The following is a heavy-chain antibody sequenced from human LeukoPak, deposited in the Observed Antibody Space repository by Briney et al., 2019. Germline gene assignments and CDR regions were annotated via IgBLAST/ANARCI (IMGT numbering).Heavy chain of an antibody. CDR1: GGSISSGGYY. CDR2: IYYSGST. J-gene: IGHJ3*02. V-gene: IGHV4-31*03. Sequence: PSQTLSLTCTVSGGSISSGGYYWSWIRQHPGKGLEWIVYIYYSGSTYYNPSLKSRVTISVETSKNQSSLKLSSVTAADTAVYYCASGIMITFGGVIVTDDAFDIWGQGTMVTVSS. CDR3: ASGIMITFGGVIVTDDAFDI. D-gene: IGHD3-16*02.